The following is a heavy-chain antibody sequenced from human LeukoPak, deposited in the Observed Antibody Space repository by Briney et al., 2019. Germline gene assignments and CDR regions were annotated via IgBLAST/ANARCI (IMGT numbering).Heavy chain of an antibody. D-gene: IGHD2-15*01. CDR2: ISSSGSTI. V-gene: IGHV3-11*01. CDR3: AREAGYCSGGSCYFHYYYGMDV. Sequence: GGSLRLSCAASGFTFSDYYISWIRQAPGQGLEWVSYISSSGSTIYYADSVKGRFTISRDNAKNSLYLQMNSLRAEDTAVYYCAREAGYCSGGSCYFHYYYGMDVWGQGTTVTVSS. CDR1: GFTFSDYY. J-gene: IGHJ6*02.